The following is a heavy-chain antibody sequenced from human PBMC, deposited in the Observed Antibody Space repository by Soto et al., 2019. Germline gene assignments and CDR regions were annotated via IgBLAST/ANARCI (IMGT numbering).Heavy chain of an antibody. D-gene: IGHD6-13*01. CDR1: GASFSGYC. Sequence: PSETKCLTCSVSGASFSGYCWSWIRQPPGKGLEWIGYIYYSGSTNYNPSLKSRVTISVDTSKNQFSLKLSSVTAADTAVYYCARGLATAAAEAHWGQGTLVTVSS. CDR2: IYYSGST. J-gene: IGHJ4*02. CDR3: ARGLATAAAEAH. V-gene: IGHV4-59*01.